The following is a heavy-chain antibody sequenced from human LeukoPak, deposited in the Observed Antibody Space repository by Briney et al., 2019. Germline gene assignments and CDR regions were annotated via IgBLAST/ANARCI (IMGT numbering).Heavy chain of an antibody. D-gene: IGHD3-9*01. J-gene: IGHJ4*02. CDR3: ASSYLGILTGYSY. V-gene: IGHV3-66*02. CDR2: IYSGGTT. CDR1: GFTVSSNF. Sequence: GGSLRLSCAASGFTVSSNFMSWVRQAPGKELEWVSVIYSGGTTYYADSVKGRFTISRDNSKNTLYLQMNSLLADDTAVYYCASSYLGILTGYSYWGQGTLVTVSS.